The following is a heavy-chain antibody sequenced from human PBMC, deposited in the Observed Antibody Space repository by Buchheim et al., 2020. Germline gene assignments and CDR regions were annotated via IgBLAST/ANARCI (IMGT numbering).Heavy chain of an antibody. CDR1: GYTFTSYD. J-gene: IGHJ5*02. V-gene: IGHV1-8*01. CDR2: MNPNSGNT. CDR3: ARGREYQLLFPGLEQNWFDP. D-gene: IGHD2-2*01. Sequence: QVQLVQSGAEVKKPGASVKVSCKASGYTFTSYDINWVRQATGQGLEWMGWMNPNSGNTGYAQKFQGRVTMTRNTSISTAYMELGSLRSEDTAVYYCARGREYQLLFPGLEQNWFDPWGQGTL.